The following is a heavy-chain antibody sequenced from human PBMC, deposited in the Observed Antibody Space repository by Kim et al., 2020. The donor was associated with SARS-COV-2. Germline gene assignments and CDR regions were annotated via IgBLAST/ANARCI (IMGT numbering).Heavy chain of an antibody. CDR3: ARAVLTGGERLLDY. D-gene: IGHD7-27*01. CDR1: GGSISSGVYY. V-gene: IGHV4-31*03. Sequence: SETLSLTCTVSGGSISSGVYYWSWIRQHPGKGLEWIGNIYYSGSTDYNPSLKSRVIISVDTSKNQFSLKLSAVTAADTAVYYCARAVLTGGERLLDYWC. CDR2: IYYSGST. J-gene: IGHJ4*01.